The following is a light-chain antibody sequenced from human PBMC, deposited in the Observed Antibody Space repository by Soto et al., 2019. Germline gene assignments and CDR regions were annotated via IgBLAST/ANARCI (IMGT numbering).Light chain of an antibody. J-gene: IGLJ2*01. Sequence: QLVLTQSPSASASLGASVKLTCTLSSGHSSYAIAWHQQQPEKGPRYLMKLNSDGSHSKGDGIPDRFSGSSSGAERYLTISSLQSEDEADYYCQPWGSGIPVVFGGGTQLPVL. CDR2: LNSDGSH. CDR3: QPWGSGIPVV. CDR1: SGHSSYA. V-gene: IGLV4-69*01.